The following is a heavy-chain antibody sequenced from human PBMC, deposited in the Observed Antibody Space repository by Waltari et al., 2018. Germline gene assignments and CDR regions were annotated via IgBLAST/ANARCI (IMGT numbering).Heavy chain of an antibody. V-gene: IGHV3-49*05. J-gene: IGHJ6*03. D-gene: IGHD6-13*01. CDR1: GFTFGDYA. Sequence: EVQLVESGGGLVKPGRSLRLSCTASGFTFGDYAMSWFRQAPGKGLEWVGFIRSKAYGGTTEYAASVKGRFTISRDDSKSIAYLQMNSLKTEDTAVYYCTRATAAAGTSLYYYYYYMDVWGKGTTVTVSS. CDR2: IRSKAYGGTT. CDR3: TRATAAAGTSLYYYYYYMDV.